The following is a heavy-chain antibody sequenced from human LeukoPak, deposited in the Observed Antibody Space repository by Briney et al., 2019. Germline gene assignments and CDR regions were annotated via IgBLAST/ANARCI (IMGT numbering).Heavy chain of an antibody. CDR2: IFYNGST. D-gene: IGHD4-17*01. Sequence: SVTLSLTCTVSGGSISSYYWSWIRQPPGKGLEWIGYIFYNGSTDYNPSLKSRVTISVDTSKNQLSLKLSSVTAADTAVYYCARYRRDYGDYYFDYWGQGTLVTVSS. CDR1: GGSISSYY. J-gene: IGHJ4*02. CDR3: ARYRRDYGDYYFDY. V-gene: IGHV4-59*01.